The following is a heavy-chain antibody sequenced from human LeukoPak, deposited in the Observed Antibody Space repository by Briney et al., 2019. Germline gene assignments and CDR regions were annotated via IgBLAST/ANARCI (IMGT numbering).Heavy chain of an antibody. CDR3: ARLAYGSGANWFDP. Sequence: SETLSLTCTVSGGSISSDRYSWSWIRQPAGKGLEWIGRIYTSGSTKYNPSLKSRVTISLDTSKNQFSLKLSSVTAADTAVYYCARLAYGSGANWFDPWGQGTLVTVSS. J-gene: IGHJ5*02. V-gene: IGHV4-61*02. CDR1: GGSISSDRYS. D-gene: IGHD3-10*01. CDR2: IYTSGST.